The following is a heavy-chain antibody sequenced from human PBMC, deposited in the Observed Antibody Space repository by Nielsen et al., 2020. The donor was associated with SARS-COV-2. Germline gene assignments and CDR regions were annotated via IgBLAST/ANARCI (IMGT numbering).Heavy chain of an antibody. D-gene: IGHD3-10*01. V-gene: IGHV3-33*08. CDR3: ARDQDGSGSYYGFGYYYYGMDV. CDR2: IWYDGSNK. CDR1: GFTFSSYS. Sequence: GESLKISCAASGFTFSSYSMHWVRQAPGKGLEWVAVIWYDGSNKYYADSVKGRFTISRDNSKNTLYLQMNSLRAEDTAVYYCARDQDGSGSYYGFGYYYYGMDVWGQGTTVTVSS. J-gene: IGHJ6*02.